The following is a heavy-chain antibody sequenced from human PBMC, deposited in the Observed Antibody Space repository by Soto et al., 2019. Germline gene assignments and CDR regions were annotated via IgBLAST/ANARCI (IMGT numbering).Heavy chain of an antibody. CDR1: GFTFSNYY. CDR3: TRGDYDTTDQRNVYGVDV. V-gene: IGHV3-11*05. J-gene: IGHJ6*02. D-gene: IGHD3-22*01. Sequence: QVQLVESGGGLVKPGGSLKLSCAASGFTFSNYYMTWIRQAPGKGLEWISYVSSSGSYTNYVDSVKGRFTISRDNARNSLYLQMNSLRPEDTAVYYCTRGDYDTTDQRNVYGVDVWGHGTTVTVSS. CDR2: VSSSGSYT.